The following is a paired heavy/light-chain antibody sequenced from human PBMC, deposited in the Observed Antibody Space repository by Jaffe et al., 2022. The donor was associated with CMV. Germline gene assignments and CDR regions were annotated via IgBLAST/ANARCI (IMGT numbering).Heavy chain of an antibody. D-gene: IGHD3-3*01. CDR1: GDSISRHY. CDR3: AREFGARGYFDL. J-gene: IGHJ2*01. V-gene: IGHV4-59*11. Sequence: QVQLQESGPGLVTPSETLSLICSVSGDSISRHYWSWIRQPPGKGLEWIGYLYYSFNTDYNPSLRSRSTISVDTSKNQFSLRLTSVTAADTAVYYCAREFGARGYFDLWGRGTPVTVSS. CDR2: LYYSFNT.
Light chain of an antibody. CDR1: QYINDD. V-gene: IGKV1-39*01. CDR2: AAS. Sequence: DIQMTQSPSSLSASVGDRVTITCRASQYINDDLSWYQLRPGKAPKLLMHAASALESGVPSRFSGSESGTEFTLTISSLQSEDFATYYCQQSYSEPRTFGQGTKVEMK. J-gene: IGKJ1*01. CDR3: QQSYSEPRT.